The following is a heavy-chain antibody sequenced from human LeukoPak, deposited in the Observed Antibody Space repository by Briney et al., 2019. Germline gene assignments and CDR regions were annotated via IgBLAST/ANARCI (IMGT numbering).Heavy chain of an antibody. V-gene: IGHV4-34*01. J-gene: IGHJ5*02. CDR2: INHSGST. CDR1: GGSFSGYY. D-gene: IGHD4-17*01. CDR3: ATTVHTRLGWFDP. Sequence: SETLSLTCAVYGGSFSGYYWSWIRQPPGKGLEWIGEINHSGSTNYNPSLKSRVTISVDTSKNQFSLKLSSVTAADTAVYYCATTVHTRLGWFDPWGQGTLVTVSS.